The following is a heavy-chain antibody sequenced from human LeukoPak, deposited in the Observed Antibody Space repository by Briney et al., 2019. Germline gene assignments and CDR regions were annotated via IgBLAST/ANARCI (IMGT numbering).Heavy chain of an antibody. D-gene: IGHD3-9*01. Sequence: GGSLRLSCAASGFTFSDYYMSWIRQTPGKGLEWVSYIGSSGSAMFYADSVKGRFTISRDNAKNSLYLQMNNLRVEDTAMYYCAGGTGFIIKDWGQGTLVTVSS. CDR2: IGSSGSAM. CDR1: GFTFSDYY. CDR3: AGGTGFIIKD. V-gene: IGHV3-11*01. J-gene: IGHJ4*02.